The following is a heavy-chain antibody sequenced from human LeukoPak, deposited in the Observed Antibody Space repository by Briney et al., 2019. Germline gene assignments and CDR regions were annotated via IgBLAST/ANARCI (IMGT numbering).Heavy chain of an antibody. D-gene: IGHD3-22*01. V-gene: IGHV1-18*01. CDR3: ARGYYDSSVAGVDY. CDR1: GYTFTSYG. CDR2: ISAYNGNT. Sequence: ASVKVSCKASGYTFTSYGISWVRQAPGRGLEWMGWISAYNGNTNYAQKLQGRVTMTTDTSTSTAYMELRSLRSDDTAVYYCARGYYDSSVAGVDYWGQGTLVTVSS. J-gene: IGHJ4*02.